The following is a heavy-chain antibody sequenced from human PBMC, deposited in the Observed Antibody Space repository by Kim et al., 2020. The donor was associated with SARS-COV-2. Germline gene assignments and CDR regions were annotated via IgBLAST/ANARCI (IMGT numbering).Heavy chain of an antibody. Sequence: ASVKVSCKASGYTFTSYDINWVRQATGQGLEWMGWMNPNSGNTGYAQKFQGRVTMTRNTSISTAYMELSSLRSEDTAVYYCARGPMSSSWYSYGMDVWGQGTTVTVSS. CDR2: MNPNSGNT. D-gene: IGHD6-13*01. V-gene: IGHV1-8*01. CDR1: GYTFTSYD. J-gene: IGHJ6*02. CDR3: ARGPMSSSWYSYGMDV.